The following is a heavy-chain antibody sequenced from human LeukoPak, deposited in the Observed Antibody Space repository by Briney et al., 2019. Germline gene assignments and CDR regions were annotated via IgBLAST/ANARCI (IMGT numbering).Heavy chain of an antibody. CDR3: ARDGSGFYHYYYMGV. CDR2: ISTVSTYT. CDR1: GFTFTDYS. D-gene: IGHD6-25*01. V-gene: IGHV3-21*04. J-gene: IGHJ6*03. Sequence: PGGSLTLSCAPSGFTFTDYSMNWVRQAPGKGLEWVAHISTVSTYTHYTDPVKGRFTISRDNRKNLLYLQMSSLGAEDTAVYYCARDGSGFYHYYYMGVWGKGTTVTVSS.